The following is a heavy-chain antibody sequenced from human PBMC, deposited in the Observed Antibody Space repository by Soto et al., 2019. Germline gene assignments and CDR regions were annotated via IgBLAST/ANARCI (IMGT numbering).Heavy chain of an antibody. CDR2: TYYRSKWYN. Sequence: SQTLSLTCVISGDSVSSRSAAWNWIRQSPSRGLEWLGRTYYRSKWYNEYAVSVKSRITINPDTSKNQFSLQLNSVTPEDTAVYYCARDLGIVVVPAAGTTYYFDYWGQGTLVTVSS. D-gene: IGHD2-2*03. CDR1: GDSVSSRSAA. J-gene: IGHJ4*02. CDR3: ARDLGIVVVPAAGTTYYFDY. V-gene: IGHV6-1*01.